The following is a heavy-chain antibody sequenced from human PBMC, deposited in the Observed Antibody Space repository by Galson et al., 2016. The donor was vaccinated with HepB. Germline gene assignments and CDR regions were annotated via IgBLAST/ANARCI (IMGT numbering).Heavy chain of an antibody. V-gene: IGHV3-74*03. Sequence: SLRLSCAASGFSFSSHWMHWVRQAPGKGLVWVSRIDTDGSRTTYADSVKGRFTISRDNAKNTLYLQMNSLRAEETAVYFCARTFLNDYDSSDRHLLAAYYDFGGQGALVTVSS. CDR2: IDTDGSRT. D-gene: IGHD3-22*01. J-gene: IGHJ4*02. CDR3: ARTFLNDYDSSDRHLLAAYYDF. CDR1: GFSFSSHW.